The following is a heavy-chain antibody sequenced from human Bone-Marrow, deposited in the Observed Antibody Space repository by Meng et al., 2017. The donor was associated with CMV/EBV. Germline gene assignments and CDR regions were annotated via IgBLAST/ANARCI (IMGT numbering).Heavy chain of an antibody. D-gene: IGHD6-19*01. CDR2: IFYSGST. J-gene: IGHJ4*02. CDR1: GGSISSSSYY. Sequence: SETLSLTCNVSGGSISSSSYYWGWIRQPPGKGLEWIGSIFYSGSTYYSPSLKSRVTISVDTSKNQFSLKLSSVTAADTAVYYCARVNSSGWTYYFDYWGQGTLVTVSS. CDR3: ARVNSSGWTYYFDY. V-gene: IGHV4-39*07.